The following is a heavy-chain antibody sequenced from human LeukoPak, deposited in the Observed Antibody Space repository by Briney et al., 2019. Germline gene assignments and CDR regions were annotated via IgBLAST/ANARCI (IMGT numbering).Heavy chain of an antibody. J-gene: IGHJ4*02. CDR3: ARGEASTVVSPYYFDY. Sequence: SETLSLTCAVYGGSFSGYYWGWIRQPPGKGLEWIRSIYHSGSTYYNPSLKSRVTISVDTPKSQFSLKLSSVTAADTAVYYCARGEASTVVSPYYFDYWGQGTLVTVSS. CDR2: IYHSGST. CDR1: GGSFSGYY. D-gene: IGHD4-23*01. V-gene: IGHV4-38-2*01.